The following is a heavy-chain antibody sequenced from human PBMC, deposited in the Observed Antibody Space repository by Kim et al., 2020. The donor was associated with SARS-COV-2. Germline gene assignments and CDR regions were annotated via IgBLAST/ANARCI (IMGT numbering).Heavy chain of an antibody. J-gene: IGHJ4*02. CDR3: SRGLPDY. V-gene: IGHV1-46*03. Sequence: GGSTSYAQKFQGRVTMTRDTSTRTVYMELSSLRSEDTAVYYCSRGLPDYWGQGTLVTVSS. CDR2: GGST.